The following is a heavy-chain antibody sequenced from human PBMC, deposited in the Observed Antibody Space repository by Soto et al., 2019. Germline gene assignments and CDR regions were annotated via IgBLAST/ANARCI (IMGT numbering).Heavy chain of an antibody. V-gene: IGHV4-61*08. CDR3: ARIPVDTYMTYWFDP. J-gene: IGHJ5*01. Sequence: PSATLSLTCTVSGDSVTSGDYYWSWIRQPPGKGPEWIGYIYYSGNTNYSPSLKSRVAISLDTSHNQFSLKLSSVTAADTAVYFCARIPVDTYMTYWFDPWGQGTLVTVSS. D-gene: IGHD5-18*01. CDR2: IYYSGNT. CDR1: GDSVTSGDYY.